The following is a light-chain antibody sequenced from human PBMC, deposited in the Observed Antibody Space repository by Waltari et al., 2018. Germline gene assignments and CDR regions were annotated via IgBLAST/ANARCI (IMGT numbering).Light chain of an antibody. V-gene: IGLV2-23*03. J-gene: IGLJ3*02. CDR2: EGS. Sequence: QSALTQPASVSGSPGQSTTIPCTGTSSDVGRYTLVSWYQQLQGKVPNPKIYEGSKLHSGVSNRFSGSKSGNTASLTISGLQAEDEADYYCCSYAGSSTFKVFGGGTKLTVL. CDR3: CSYAGSSTFKV. CDR1: SSDVGRYTL.